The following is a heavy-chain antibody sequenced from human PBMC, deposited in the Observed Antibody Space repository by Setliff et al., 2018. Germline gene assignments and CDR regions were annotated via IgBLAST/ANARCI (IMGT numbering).Heavy chain of an antibody. J-gene: IGHJ5*02. CDR2: INHTGST. Sequence: PSETLSLTCAVYGGSFSGYYRSWIRQPPGKGLEWIGEINHTGSTNYSPSLKSRVTISVDTSKNQFSLKLTSVTAADTAVYYCARGYCSSPSCFFAGWFDPWGQGTLVTVSS. CDR1: GGSFSGYY. CDR3: ARGYCSSPSCFFAGWFDP. V-gene: IGHV4-34*01. D-gene: IGHD2-2*01.